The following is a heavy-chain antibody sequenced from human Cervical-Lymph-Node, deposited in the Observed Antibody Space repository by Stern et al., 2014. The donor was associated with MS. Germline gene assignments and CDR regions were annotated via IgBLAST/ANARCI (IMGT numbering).Heavy chain of an antibody. V-gene: IGHV1-24*01. D-gene: IGHD2-21*02. CDR3: ATHRGRVTYYYGMDV. Sequence: QVQLVQSGAEVKKPGASVKVSCKVSGYTLSEISMHWVRQATGKGLEWMGGFDHEHGETRYAQKFQGRVTMAEDRSTDTAYMELSSLRSEDTAVYYCATHRGRVTYYYGMDVWGQGTTVTVSS. J-gene: IGHJ6*02. CDR1: GYTLSEIS. CDR2: FDHEHGET.